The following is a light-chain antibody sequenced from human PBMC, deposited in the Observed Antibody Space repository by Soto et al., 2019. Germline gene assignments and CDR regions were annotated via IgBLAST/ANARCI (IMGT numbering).Light chain of an antibody. V-gene: IGKV3-15*01. J-gene: IGKJ2*01. CDR2: GVS. Sequence: EIVLTQSPATLSVSLGEGATLSCRASQSVGSHLAWYQQKPGQAPRLLIFGVSTRANGVPARFSGSGSGTDFSLTIRSLESEDFAVYYCQQYSDWPPEYTFGQGTKLDIK. CDR3: QQYSDWPPEYT. CDR1: QSVGSH.